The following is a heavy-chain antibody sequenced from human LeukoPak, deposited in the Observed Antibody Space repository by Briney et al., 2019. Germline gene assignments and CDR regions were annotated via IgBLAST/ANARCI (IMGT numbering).Heavy chain of an antibody. D-gene: IGHD3-22*01. CDR3: ARSHPKGDSSGPAPFDYYMDV. CDR1: GYSFTSYW. CDR2: IYPGDSDT. V-gene: IGHV5-51*01. J-gene: IGHJ6*03. Sequence: GESLKISCKGSGYSFTSYWIGWVRQMPGKGLEWMGIIYPGDSDTRYSPSFQGQVTISADKSISTAYLQWSSLKASDTAMYYCARSHPKGDSSGPAPFDYYMDVWGKGTTVTVSS.